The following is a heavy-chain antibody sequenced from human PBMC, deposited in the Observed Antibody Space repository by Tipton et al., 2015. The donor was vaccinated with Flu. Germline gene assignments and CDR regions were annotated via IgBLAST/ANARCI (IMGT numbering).Heavy chain of an antibody. CDR1: GGSISSYY. CDR3: AGSGWYAGDY. J-gene: IGHJ4*02. CDR2: IYYSGST. D-gene: IGHD6-19*01. Sequence: TLSLTCTVSGGSISSYYWSWIRQPPGKGLEWIGYIYYSGSTNYNPSLKSRVTISVDTSKNQFSLKLSSVTAADTAVHYCAGSGWYAGDYWGQGTLVTVSS. V-gene: IGHV4-59*01.